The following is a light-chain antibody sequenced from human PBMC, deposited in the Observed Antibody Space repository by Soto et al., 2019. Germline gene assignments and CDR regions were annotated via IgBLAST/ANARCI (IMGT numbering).Light chain of an antibody. J-gene: IGKJ1*01. V-gene: IGKV3-20*01. CDR3: QQYGSSPLT. Sequence: EIVFTQSPGTLSLSPGERATLSCRASQRVTSSYLAWHQQKPGQAPRLLIYGASKRATGIPDRFSGSGSGTDFTLTISRLEPEDCAVYYCQQYGSSPLTFGQGTRWIS. CDR2: GAS. CDR1: QRVTSSY.